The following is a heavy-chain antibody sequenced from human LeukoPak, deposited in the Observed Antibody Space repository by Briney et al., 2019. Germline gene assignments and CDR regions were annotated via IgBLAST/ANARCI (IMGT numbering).Heavy chain of an antibody. J-gene: IGHJ5*02. CDR1: GYSFTSYW. Sequence: SGESLKISCKGSGYSFTSYWIGWVRQMPGKGLEWMGIIYPGDSDTRYSPSFQGQVTISADKSISTAYLQWSSLKASDTAMYYCARHQGVVVPAAIHGNWFDPWGQGTLVTVSS. V-gene: IGHV5-51*01. CDR3: ARHQGVVVPAAIHGNWFDP. D-gene: IGHD2-2*01. CDR2: IYPGDSDT.